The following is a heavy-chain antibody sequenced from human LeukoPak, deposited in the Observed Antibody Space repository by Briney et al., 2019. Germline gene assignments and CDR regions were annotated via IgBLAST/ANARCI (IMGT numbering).Heavy chain of an antibody. Sequence: GGSLRLSCVASGFTFRNYWMNWVRQAPGKGLEWVSSISSSGTYIYYADLVEGRFTISRDNAKNSLYLQMNSLRAEDTAVYYCARGVGNYRYYFDYWGQGTLVTVSS. CDR3: ARGVGNYRYYFDY. CDR1: GFTFRNYW. J-gene: IGHJ4*02. D-gene: IGHD3-22*01. CDR2: ISSSGTYI. V-gene: IGHV3-21*01.